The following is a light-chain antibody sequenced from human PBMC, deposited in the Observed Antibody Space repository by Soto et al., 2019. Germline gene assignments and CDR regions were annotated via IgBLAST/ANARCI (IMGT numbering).Light chain of an antibody. J-gene: IGKJ1*01. CDR1: QSISTY. CDR3: QQSYSTPRT. CDR2: AAS. V-gene: IGKV1-39*01. Sequence: DIQMTQSPSSLSASVGDRVTITCRASQSISTYLNWYQQKTGLAPKLLIYAASSLQSGVPSRFSGSGSGTDFTLTINSLQPEDFATYYCQQSYSTPRTFGQGTKVDIK.